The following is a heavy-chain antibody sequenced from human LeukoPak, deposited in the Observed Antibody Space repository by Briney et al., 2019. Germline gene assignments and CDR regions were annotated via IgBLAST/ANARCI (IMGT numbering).Heavy chain of an antibody. J-gene: IGHJ4*02. CDR1: GFTFSSYS. CDR2: ISSSGSTI. CDR3: ARGYYRVDY. D-gene: IGHD2-15*01. V-gene: IGHV3-48*01. Sequence: GGSLRLSCAASGFTFSSYSMNWVRQAPGKGLEWVSYISSSGSTIYYADSVKGRFTISRDNVKNSLYLQMNSLRAEDTAVYYCARGYYRVDYWGQGTLVTVSS.